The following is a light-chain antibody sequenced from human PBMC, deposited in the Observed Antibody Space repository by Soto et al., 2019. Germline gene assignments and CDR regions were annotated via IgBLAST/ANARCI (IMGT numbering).Light chain of an antibody. CDR1: GNNIGAYDY. Sequence: QSVLTQPTSVSGFPGQSIAIACTGNGNNIGAYDYVSWYQQHPGKAPRLLIHGVRNRPPGISSRFSGFKSGLTASLTISGRQAEDEADYYCSSFTTSRLYVFGPGTKVTVL. CDR3: SSFTTSRLYV. J-gene: IGLJ1*01. CDR2: GVR. V-gene: IGLV2-14*01.